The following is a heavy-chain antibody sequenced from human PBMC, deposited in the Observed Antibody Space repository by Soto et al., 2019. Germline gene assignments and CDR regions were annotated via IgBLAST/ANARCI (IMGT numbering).Heavy chain of an antibody. CDR2: ISGSDGRT. D-gene: IGHD2-8*01. V-gene: IGHV3-23*01. J-gene: IGHJ4*02. Sequence: GGSLRLSCVASGFSFSSYAMSWVRQAPGKGLEWVSVISGSDGRTYYADSVKGRFTISRDKSKNTLYLEMNSLRAEDTAVYYCAQDRERDALYEDYWGQGTLVTVSS. CDR3: AQDRERDALYEDY. CDR1: GFSFSSYA.